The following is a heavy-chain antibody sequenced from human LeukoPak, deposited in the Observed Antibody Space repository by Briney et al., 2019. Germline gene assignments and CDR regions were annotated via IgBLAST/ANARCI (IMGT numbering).Heavy chain of an antibody. V-gene: IGHV4-59*01. CDR1: GGSISSYY. D-gene: IGHD3-3*01. CDR2: IYYSGST. Sequence: PSETLSPTCIVSGGSISSYYWSWIRQPPGKGLEWIGYIYYSGSTNYNPSLKSRVTISVDTSKDQFSLKLSSVTAADTAVYYCARGWESGSSYNWFDPWGQGTLVTVSS. CDR3: ARGWESGSSYNWFDP. J-gene: IGHJ5*02.